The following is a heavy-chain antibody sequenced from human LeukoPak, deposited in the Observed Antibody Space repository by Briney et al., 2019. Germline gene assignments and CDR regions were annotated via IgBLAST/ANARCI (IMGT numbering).Heavy chain of an antibody. CDR2: SYSGGST. J-gene: IGHJ4*02. D-gene: IGHD5-18*01. CDR1: GFTESSNY. CDR3: ARERNVDTAMATFDY. V-gene: IGHV3-66*01. Sequence: GGSLRLSCAASGFTESSNYMSWVRQAPGKGLEWVSVSYSGGSTYYADSVKGRFTISRDNSKNTLYLQMNSLRAEDTAVYYCARERNVDTAMATFDYWGQGTLVTVSS.